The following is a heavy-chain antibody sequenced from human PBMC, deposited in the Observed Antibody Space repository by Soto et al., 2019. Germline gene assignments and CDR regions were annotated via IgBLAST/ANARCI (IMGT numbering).Heavy chain of an antibody. CDR2: ISNSGGNT. CDR3: AKDQRVVSAAARMDV. D-gene: IGHD6-13*01. J-gene: IGHJ6*02. CDR1: GYTFSSYA. Sequence: EVQLLESGGALVQPGGSLRLSCAASGYTFSSYAMTWVRQAPGKGLEWVSAISNSGGNTFHADSVKGRFTISRDNSKNTLYLQMNSLRAEDTAVYYCAKDQRVVSAAARMDVWGQGTTGTVSS. V-gene: IGHV3-23*01.